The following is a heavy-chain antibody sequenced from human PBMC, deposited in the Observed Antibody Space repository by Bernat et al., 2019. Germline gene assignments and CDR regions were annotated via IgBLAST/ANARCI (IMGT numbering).Heavy chain of an antibody. D-gene: IGHD1-26*01. J-gene: IGHJ5*02. V-gene: IGHV3-74*01. CDR2: IKGDGSSA. Sequence: EVQLVESGGGLVQTGGSLRLSCAASGFTFSAYWMHWVRQAPGEGLIWVSRIKGDGSSATYADSVKGRFTISRANAKNTLYLQMNSLRVEDTAIYYCAKPVGVAYNWFDPWGQGTLVTVSS. CDR3: AKPVGVAYNWFDP. CDR1: GFTFSAYW.